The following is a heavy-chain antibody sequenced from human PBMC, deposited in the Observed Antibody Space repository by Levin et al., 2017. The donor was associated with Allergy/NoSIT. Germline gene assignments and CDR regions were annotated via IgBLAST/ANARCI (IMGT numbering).Heavy chain of an antibody. CDR1: GFTFSSYA. Sequence: GESLKISCAASGFTFSSYAMHWVRQAPGKGLEWVAVISYDGSNKYYADSVKGRFTISRDNSKNTLYLQMNSLRAEDTAVYYCARDSGYCSGGSCYPYYYYYYYMDVWGKGTTVTVSS. CDR2: ISYDGSNK. J-gene: IGHJ6*03. D-gene: IGHD2-15*01. CDR3: ARDSGYCSGGSCYPYYYYYYYMDV. V-gene: IGHV3-30-3*01.